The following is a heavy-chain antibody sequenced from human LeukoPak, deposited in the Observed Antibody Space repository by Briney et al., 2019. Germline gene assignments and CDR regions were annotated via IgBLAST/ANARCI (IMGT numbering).Heavy chain of an antibody. J-gene: IGHJ4*02. D-gene: IGHD3-22*01. CDR1: GFTFSSYA. V-gene: IGHV3-23*01. CDR3: AKALTRYDSSGYYYSPTPFDY. Sequence: GGSLRLSCAASGFTFSSYAMSWVRQAPGMGLEWVSVISGSGGSTYYADSVKGRFTISRDNSKNTLYLQMNSLRAEDTAVYYCAKALTRYDSSGYYYSPTPFDYWGQGTLVTVSS. CDR2: ISGSGGST.